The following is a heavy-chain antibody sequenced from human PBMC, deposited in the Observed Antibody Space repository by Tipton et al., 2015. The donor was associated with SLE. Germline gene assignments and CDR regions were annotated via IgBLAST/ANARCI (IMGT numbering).Heavy chain of an antibody. CDR3: APSIAARPRDWYFDL. V-gene: IGHV4-39*01. J-gene: IGHJ2*01. CDR2: IYYSGST. D-gene: IGHD6-6*01. CDR1: GGSISSSSYY. Sequence: TLSLTCTVSGGSISSSSYYWGWIRQPPGKGLEWIGSIYYSGSTYYNPSLKSRVTISVHTPKNQFSLKLSSVTAADTAVYYCAPSIAARPRDWYFDLWGRGTLVTVSS.